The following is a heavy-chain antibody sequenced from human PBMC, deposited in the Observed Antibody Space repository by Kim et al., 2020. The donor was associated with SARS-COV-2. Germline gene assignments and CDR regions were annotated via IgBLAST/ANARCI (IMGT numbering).Heavy chain of an antibody. J-gene: IGHJ4*02. V-gene: IGHV3-30*04. CDR3: ARGNPYYGTDYFDY. D-gene: IGHD3-10*01. CDR2: ISYDGSNK. CDR1: GFTFSSYA. Sequence: GGSLRLSCAASGFTFSSYAMHWVRQAPGKGLEWVAVISYDGSNKYYADSVKGRFTISRDNSKNTLYLQMNSLRAEDTAVYYCARGNPYYGTDYFDYWGQG.